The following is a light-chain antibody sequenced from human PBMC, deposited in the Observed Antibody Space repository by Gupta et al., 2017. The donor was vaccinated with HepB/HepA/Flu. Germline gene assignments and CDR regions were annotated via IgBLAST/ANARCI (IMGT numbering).Light chain of an antibody. CDR1: KLGDKY. CDR2: QDS. J-gene: IGLJ2*01. CDR3: QAWDSSTVV. Sequence: SYELTQPPSVSVSSGQTANITCPGDKLGDKYACWYQQKPGQSPVLVIYQDSKRPSGIPERFSGSNSGNTASLTISGTQAMDEADYYCQAWDSSTVVFGGGTKLTVL. V-gene: IGLV3-1*01.